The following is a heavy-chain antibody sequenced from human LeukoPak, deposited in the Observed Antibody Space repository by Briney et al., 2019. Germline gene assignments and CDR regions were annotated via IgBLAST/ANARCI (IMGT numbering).Heavy chain of an antibody. CDR3: ARELSAFDI. V-gene: IGHV3-30*03. CDR1: GFTFSSYG. CDR2: ISYDGSSK. J-gene: IGHJ3*02. Sequence: GGSLRLSCAASGFTFSSYGMHWVRQAPGKGLEWVAVISYDGSSKYYADSVKGRFTISGDNSKNTLYLQMNSLRVEDTAVYSCARELSAFDIWGQGTMVTVSS.